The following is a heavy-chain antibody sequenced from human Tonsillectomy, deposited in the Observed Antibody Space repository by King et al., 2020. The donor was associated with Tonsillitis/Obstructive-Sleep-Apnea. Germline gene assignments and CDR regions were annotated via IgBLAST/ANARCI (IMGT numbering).Heavy chain of an antibody. D-gene: IGHD1-14*01. Sequence: VQLVESGGGLVQPGRSLRLSCTASGFTFGDYAMNWVRQAPGKGLEWVGFIRSEAYGGTTEYAASVKGRFTISRDDSKTIAYLQMDSLKTEDTAVYYCTRGNHGFEYWGQGTLVTVSS. J-gene: IGHJ4*02. V-gene: IGHV3-49*04. CDR3: TRGNHGFEY. CDR1: GFTFGDYA. CDR2: IRSEAYGGTT.